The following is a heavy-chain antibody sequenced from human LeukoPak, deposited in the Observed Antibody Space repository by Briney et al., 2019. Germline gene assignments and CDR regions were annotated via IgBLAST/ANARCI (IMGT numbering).Heavy chain of an antibody. CDR3: ARDMVRGVISPRDAFDI. J-gene: IGHJ3*02. Sequence: GGSLRLSCAASGFTFSSYSMNWVRQAPGKGLEWVSSISSSSSYIYYADSVKGRFTISRDNAKNSLYLQMNSLRAEDTAVYYCARDMVRGVISPRDAFDIWGQGTMVTVSS. D-gene: IGHD3-10*01. CDR2: ISSSSSYI. CDR1: GFTFSSYS. V-gene: IGHV3-21*04.